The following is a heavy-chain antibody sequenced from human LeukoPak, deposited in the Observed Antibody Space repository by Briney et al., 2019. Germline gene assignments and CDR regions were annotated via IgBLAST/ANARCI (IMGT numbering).Heavy chain of an antibody. D-gene: IGHD3-3*01. CDR2: IIPIFVTA. CDR1: GGTFSSYA. V-gene: IGHV1-69*05. CDR3: ARGSVLRFLEWLDYYYYMDV. Sequence: SVKVSCKASGGTFSSYAISWVRQAPGQGLEWMGRIIPIFVTANYAQKFQGRVTITTDESTSTAYMELSSLRSEDTAVYYCARGSVLRFLEWLDYYYYMDVXGKGXTVTVS. J-gene: IGHJ6*03.